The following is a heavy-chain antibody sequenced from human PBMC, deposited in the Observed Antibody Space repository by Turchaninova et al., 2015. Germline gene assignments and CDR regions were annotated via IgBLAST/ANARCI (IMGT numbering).Heavy chain of an antibody. CDR2: INHSGST. CDR1: GWSFRGYY. D-gene: IGHD3-22*01. Sequence: QVPLQQWGAGWFKPSETLSLTSSVYGWSFRGYYWSWIHQPPGKGVDGIGEINHSGSTNYNPSLKRRVSISVDTSKNQFALRVRSVTAADTAVYYCARNGRHYYDSSGRMDVWGQGTTVTVSS. J-gene: IGHJ6*02. CDR3: ARNGRHYYDSSGRMDV. V-gene: IGHV4-34*01.